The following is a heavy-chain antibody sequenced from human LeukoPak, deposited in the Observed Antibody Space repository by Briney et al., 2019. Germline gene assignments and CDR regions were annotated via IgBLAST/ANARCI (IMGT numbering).Heavy chain of an antibody. J-gene: IGHJ6*03. CDR2: ISAYNGNT. Sequence: ASVKVSCKASGYTFTSYGISWVRQAPGQGLEWMGWISAYNGNTNYAQKLQGRVTMTTDTSTITAYMELSRLRSDDTAVYYCARDPGYSSGPPRGDMDVWGKGTTVTISS. CDR3: ARDPGYSSGPPRGDMDV. CDR1: GYTFTSYG. D-gene: IGHD6-19*01. V-gene: IGHV1-18*01.